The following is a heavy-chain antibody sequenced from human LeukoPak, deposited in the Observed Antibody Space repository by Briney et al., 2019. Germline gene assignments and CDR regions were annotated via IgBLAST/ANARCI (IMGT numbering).Heavy chain of an antibody. CDR2: SWIT. CDR1: GGSFSDYY. Sequence: SETLSLTCTVSGGSFSDYYWSWIRQPPGGGLEWIAYSWITNYNPSLKSRGIISVDTSKNQFSLKLSPVTAADTAVYYCARIGGSCSGGSCYSEYNWFDPWGQGTLVTVSS. CDR3: ARIGGSCSGGSCYSEYNWFDP. D-gene: IGHD2-15*01. V-gene: IGHV4-59*01. J-gene: IGHJ5*02.